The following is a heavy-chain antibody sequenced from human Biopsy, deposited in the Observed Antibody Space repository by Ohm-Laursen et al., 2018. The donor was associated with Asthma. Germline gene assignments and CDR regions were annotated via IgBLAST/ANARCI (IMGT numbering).Heavy chain of an antibody. D-gene: IGHD6-6*01. CDR3: ARAVSSSSYWYFDL. J-gene: IGHJ2*01. CDR1: GDAMSTSGSY. Sequence: SDTLSLTCIVSGDAMSTSGSYWGWIRQSPGKGLEWMGSIYYSGRTYYSPSLETRFTISANTSKNQFSLKVTSVTAADTAVYYIARAVSSSSYWYFDLWGRGDLVTVSS. V-gene: IGHV4-39*01. CDR2: IYYSGRT.